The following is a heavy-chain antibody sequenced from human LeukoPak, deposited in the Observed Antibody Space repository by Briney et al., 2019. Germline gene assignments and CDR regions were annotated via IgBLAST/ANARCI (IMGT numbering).Heavy chain of an antibody. CDR2: INPNSGGT. V-gene: IGHV1-2*06. Sequence: ASVKVSCKASAYTFTGYYMHWVRQAPGQGLEWMGRINPNSGGTNYAQKFQGRVTMTRDTSISTAYMELSRLRSDDTAVYYCARVSRQLVLIDYWGQGTLVTVSS. D-gene: IGHD6-13*01. CDR3: ARVSRQLVLIDY. J-gene: IGHJ4*02. CDR1: AYTFTGYY.